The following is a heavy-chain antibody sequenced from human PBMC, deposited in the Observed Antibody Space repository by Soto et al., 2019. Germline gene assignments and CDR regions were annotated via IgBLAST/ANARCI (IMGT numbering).Heavy chain of an antibody. D-gene: IGHD3-22*01. CDR1: GYTFTSYG. CDR2: ISAYNGNT. J-gene: IGHJ3*02. V-gene: IGHV1-18*01. CDR3: ARGDRHYYDSSGYYRNDAFDI. Sequence: QVQLVQSGAEVKKPGASVKVSCKASGYTFTSYGISWVRQAPGQGLEWMGWISAYNGNTNYAQKLQGRVTMTTDTSTSTAYMELRSLRSDDTAVYYCARGDRHYYDSSGYYRNDAFDIWGQGTMVTVSS.